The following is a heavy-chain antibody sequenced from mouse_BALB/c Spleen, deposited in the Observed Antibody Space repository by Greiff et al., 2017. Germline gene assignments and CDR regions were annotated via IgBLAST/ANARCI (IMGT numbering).Heavy chain of an antibody. CDR2: IDPSDSYT. Sequence: QVQLQQPGAELVKPGASVKLSCKASGYTFTSYWMHWVKQRPGQGLEWIGEIDPSDSYTNYNQKFKGKATLTVDKSSSTAYMQLSSLTSEDSAVYYCARGNITTAMDYWGQGTSVTVSS. CDR3: ARGNITTAMDY. V-gene: IGHV1-69*02. D-gene: IGHD1-1*01. J-gene: IGHJ4*01. CDR1: GYTFTSYW.